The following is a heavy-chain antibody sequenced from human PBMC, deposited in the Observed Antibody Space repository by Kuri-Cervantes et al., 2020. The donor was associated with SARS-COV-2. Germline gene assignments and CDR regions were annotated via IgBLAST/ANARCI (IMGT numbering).Heavy chain of an antibody. Sequence: SCAASVYTFSSYAIHWVRQAPGKGLEWVSSISSSSSYIYYAESVKDRFTIYRDNAKNSLYLQMNSLRAEDTAVYYCASEDSGSYFRGRGMFDPWGQGTLVTVSS. CDR2: ISSSSSYI. V-gene: IGHV3-21*01. CDR3: ASEDSGSYFRGRGMFDP. D-gene: IGHD1-26*01. J-gene: IGHJ5*02. CDR1: VYTFSSYA.